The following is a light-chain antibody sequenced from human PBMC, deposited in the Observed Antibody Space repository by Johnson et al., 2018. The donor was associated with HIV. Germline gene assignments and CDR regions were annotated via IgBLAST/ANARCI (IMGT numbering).Light chain of an antibody. CDR2: END. V-gene: IGLV1-51*02. Sequence: QLVLTQPPSASGTPGQRVTISCSGSSSNIGSYTVNWYQQLPGTAPKLLIYENDKRPSGIPDRFSGSKSGTSATLGLTGLQTGDEADYYCGTWDSSLSAYVFGSGTKVTVL. CDR3: GTWDSSLSAYV. CDR1: SSNIGSYT. J-gene: IGLJ1*01.